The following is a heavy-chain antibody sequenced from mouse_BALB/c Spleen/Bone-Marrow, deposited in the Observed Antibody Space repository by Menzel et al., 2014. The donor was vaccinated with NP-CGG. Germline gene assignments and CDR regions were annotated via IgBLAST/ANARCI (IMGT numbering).Heavy chain of an antibody. CDR1: GFTFSSFG. D-gene: IGHD2-10*02. Sequence: EVKVVESGGGLVQPGGSRKLSCAASGFTFSSFGIHWVRQAPEKGLEWVAYISSGSSTIYYADTVKGRFTISRDNPKNTLFLQMTSLRSEDTAMYYCAGSGYGDYYAMDYWGQGTSVTVSS. V-gene: IGHV5-17*02. CDR3: AGSGYGDYYAMDY. CDR2: ISSGSSTI. J-gene: IGHJ4*01.